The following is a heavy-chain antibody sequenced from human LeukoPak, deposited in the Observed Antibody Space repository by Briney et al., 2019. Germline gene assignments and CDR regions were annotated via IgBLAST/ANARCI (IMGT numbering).Heavy chain of an antibody. CDR2: IYSGGNT. CDR1: GFSVSSNY. D-gene: IGHD6-25*01. J-gene: IGHJ4*02. V-gene: IGHV3-53*01. Sequence: GGSLRFSCAASGFSVSSNYMSWVRQAPGKGLEWVSVIYSGGNTYYADSVRGRFTFSRDDSRNTLYLQMNSLRVEDTAVYYCARLSQRLNFDYWGQGTLVTVSS. CDR3: ARLSQRLNFDY.